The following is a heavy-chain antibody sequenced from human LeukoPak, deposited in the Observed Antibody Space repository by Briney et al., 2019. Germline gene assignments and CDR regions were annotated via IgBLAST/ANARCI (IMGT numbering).Heavy chain of an antibody. D-gene: IGHD3-10*01. V-gene: IGHV1-2*02. CDR3: ASTNYYGSGSEDY. CDR1: GYTFTGYY. J-gene: IGHJ4*02. Sequence: ASVKVSCKASGYTFTGYYMHWVRQAPRQGLEWMGWINPNSGGTNYAQKFQGRVTMTRDTSISTAYMELSRLRSDDTAVYYCASTNYYGSGSEDYWGQGTLVTVSS. CDR2: INPNSGGT.